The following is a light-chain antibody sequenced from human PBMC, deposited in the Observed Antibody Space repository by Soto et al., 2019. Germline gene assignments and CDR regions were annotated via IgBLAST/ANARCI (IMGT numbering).Light chain of an antibody. CDR2: DVS. CDR3: CSYAGRDTLYV. J-gene: IGLJ1*01. CDR1: STDVGGYNY. V-gene: IGLV2-11*01. Sequence: QSALAQPRSVSGSPGQSVTISCTGTSTDVGGYNYVSWYQQHPGKVPKLMLYDVSKRPSGVPDRFSGSKSGNTASLTISGLQAEDEADYYCCSYAGRDTLYVFGSGTKVTDL.